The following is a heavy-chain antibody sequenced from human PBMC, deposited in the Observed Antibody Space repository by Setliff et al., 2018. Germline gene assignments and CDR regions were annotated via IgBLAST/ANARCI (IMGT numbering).Heavy chain of an antibody. J-gene: IGHJ4*02. CDR2: IYYSGST. Sequence: SETLSLTSTVSGGSISSSSYYWGWIRQPPGKGLEWIGSIYYSGSTYYNPSLKSRVTISVDTSKNQFSLKLSSVTAADTAVYYCASWYYDFWSGYYIPGYFDYWGQGTLVTVSS. D-gene: IGHD3-3*01. V-gene: IGHV4-39*01. CDR3: ASWYYDFWSGYYIPGYFDY. CDR1: GGSISSSSYY.